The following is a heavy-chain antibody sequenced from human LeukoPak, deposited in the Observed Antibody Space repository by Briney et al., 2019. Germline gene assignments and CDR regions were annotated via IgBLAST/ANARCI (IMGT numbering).Heavy chain of an antibody. J-gene: IGHJ4*02. CDR1: GFTFSTYA. V-gene: IGHV3-23*01. CDR2: ISGGDSDS. Sequence: PGGSLRLSCAASGFTFSTYAMTWVRQAPGQGLEFVSGISGGDSDSFYADSVRDRFTISRDNVKNTLYLQMSSLRAEDAAIYYCAKGFNSDWFYFDQWGQGAVVSVSS. D-gene: IGHD6-19*01. CDR3: AKGFNSDWFYFDQ.